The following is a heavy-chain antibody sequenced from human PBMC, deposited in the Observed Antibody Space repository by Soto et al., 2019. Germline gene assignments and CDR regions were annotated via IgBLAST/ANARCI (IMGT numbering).Heavy chain of an antibody. CDR1: GFTFSSYG. Sequence: QVQLVESGGGVVQPGRSLRLSCAASGFTFSSYGMHWVRQAPGKGLEWVAVIWYDGSNKYYADSVKGRFTISRDNSKDTLYLQMNSVRAEDTAVYSCARAGGGFDYWGQGTLVTVSS. CDR2: IWYDGSNK. D-gene: IGHD3-16*01. CDR3: ARAGGGFDY. J-gene: IGHJ4*02. V-gene: IGHV3-33*01.